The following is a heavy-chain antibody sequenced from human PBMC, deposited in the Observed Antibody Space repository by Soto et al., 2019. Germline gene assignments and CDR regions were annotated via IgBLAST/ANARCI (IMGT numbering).Heavy chain of an antibody. Sequence: QLQLQESGPGLVKPSETLSLTCTVSGDSISSSSYYWVWIRQPPGRGLEWIVSIFYSGTTYYNPSLKSRVTISIYTSKNQFSLKLTSVTAADTAVYYCAKTGPYDILTYWYFDLWGRGTLVTVSS. V-gene: IGHV4-39*01. CDR1: GDSISSSSYY. D-gene: IGHD3-9*01. CDR3: AKTGPYDILTYWYFDL. J-gene: IGHJ2*01. CDR2: IFYSGTT.